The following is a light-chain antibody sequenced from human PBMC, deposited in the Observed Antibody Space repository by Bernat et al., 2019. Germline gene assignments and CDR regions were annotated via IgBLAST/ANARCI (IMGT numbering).Light chain of an antibody. J-gene: IGKJ5*01. Sequence: DIVMTQSPLSLPVTPGEPASISCRSSQSLLHSNGYDYLDWYLQNPGQSPQLLIFLGSNRASGVPDRFSGSGSGTDFTLKISRVEAEDVGVYYCMQALRTLPTFGQGTRLEIK. CDR1: QSLLHSNGYDY. CDR3: MQALRTLPT. CDR2: LGS. V-gene: IGKV2-28*01.